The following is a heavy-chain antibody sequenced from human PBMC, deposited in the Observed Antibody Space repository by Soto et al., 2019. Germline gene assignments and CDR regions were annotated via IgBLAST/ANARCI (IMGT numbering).Heavy chain of an antibody. D-gene: IGHD5-12*01. CDR3: TSVGKDGYNSRYYYYGMDV. CDR2: IRSKANSYAT. Sequence: LXLSCAASGFTFIGSAMHWVRQASGKGLEWFGRIRSKANSYATAYAASVKGRFTISRDDSKNTAYLQMNSLETEDTAVYYCTSVGKDGYNSRYYYYGMDVWGQGNTVTVSS. V-gene: IGHV3-73*01. J-gene: IGHJ6*02. CDR1: GFTFIGSA.